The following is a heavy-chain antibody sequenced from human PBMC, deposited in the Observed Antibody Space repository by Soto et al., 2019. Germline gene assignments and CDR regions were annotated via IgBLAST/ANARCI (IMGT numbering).Heavy chain of an antibody. J-gene: IGHJ4*02. V-gene: IGHV3-23*01. D-gene: IGHD3-22*01. CDR3: AKSGGYYDYYFDY. CDR2: ISGSGGST. Sequence: GGSLRLSCAASGFTFSSYAMSWVRQAPGKGLEWVSAISGSGGSTYYADSVKGRFTISRDNSKNTLYLQMNSLRAEDTVVYYCAKSGGYYDYYFDYWGQGTLVTVSS. CDR1: GFTFSSYA.